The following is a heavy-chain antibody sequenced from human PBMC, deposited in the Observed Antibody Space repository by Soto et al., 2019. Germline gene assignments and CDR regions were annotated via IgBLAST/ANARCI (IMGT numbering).Heavy chain of an antibody. CDR1: GFTFRNYD. CDR3: ARTDRDFYGLDV. CDR2: ISAAGDP. V-gene: IGHV3-13*05. J-gene: IGHJ6*02. Sequence: VQLVESGGGLVQPGGSLRLSCEASGFTFRNYDMHWVRQGTGKGLEWVSGISAAGDPDYADSVEGRFTVSRENAQNSFFLQMNSLRVGDTAVYYCARTDRDFYGLDVWGQATTVIVSS.